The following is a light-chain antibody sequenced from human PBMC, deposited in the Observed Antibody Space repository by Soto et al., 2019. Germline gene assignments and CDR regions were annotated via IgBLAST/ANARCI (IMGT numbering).Light chain of an antibody. Sequence: IQLIHSLSTLSASVGDRVTNPCRASQSIGTWLAWYQQKPGKAPNLLIYKASTLESGVPSRFGGSGSGTDFALTISSLQPDDSATYYCQQYNTYPMFTFGQGTKVDIK. CDR1: QSIGTW. CDR3: QQYNTYPMFT. J-gene: IGKJ2*01. V-gene: IGKV1-5*03. CDR2: KAS.